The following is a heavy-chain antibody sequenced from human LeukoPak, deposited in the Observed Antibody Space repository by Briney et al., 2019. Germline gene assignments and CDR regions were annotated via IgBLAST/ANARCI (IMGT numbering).Heavy chain of an antibody. J-gene: IGHJ4*02. CDR1: GFTFSSYA. Sequence: PGGSLRLSCAASGFTFSSYAMSWVRQAPGKGLEWASAISGSGGSTYYADSVKGRFTISRDNSKNTLYLQMNSLRAEDTAVYYCAKSIAAAGTGGYWGQGTLVTAPS. CDR3: AKSIAAAGTGGY. CDR2: ISGSGGST. V-gene: IGHV3-23*01. D-gene: IGHD6-13*01.